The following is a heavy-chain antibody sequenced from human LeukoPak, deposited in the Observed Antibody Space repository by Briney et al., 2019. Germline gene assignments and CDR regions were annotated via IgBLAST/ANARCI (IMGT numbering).Heavy chain of an antibody. J-gene: IGHJ4*02. CDR1: GGSISSSSYY. CDR3: ARDYGGDPDHFDY. CDR2: IYYSGGT. D-gene: IGHD4-23*01. Sequence: SETLSLTCTVSGGSISSSSYYWGWIRQPPGKGLEWIGSIYYSGGTYYNPSLKSRVTISVDTSKNQFSLRLSSVTAADTAVYYCARDYGGDPDHFDYWGQGTLVTVSS. V-gene: IGHV4-39*07.